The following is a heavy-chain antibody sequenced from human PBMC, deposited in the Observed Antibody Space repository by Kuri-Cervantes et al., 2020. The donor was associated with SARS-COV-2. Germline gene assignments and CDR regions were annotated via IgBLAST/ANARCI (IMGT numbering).Heavy chain of an antibody. CDR3: ASFPNDYGDYGDAFDI. J-gene: IGHJ3*02. V-gene: IGHV3-21*01. CDR2: ISSSSSYI. CDR1: GFTFSSYS. Sequence: ESLKIYCAASGFTFSSYSMNWVRQAPGKGLEWVSSISSSSSYIYYADSVKGRFTISRDNAKNSLYLQMNSLRAEDTAVYYCASFPNDYGDYGDAFDIWGQGTMVTVSS. D-gene: IGHD4-17*01.